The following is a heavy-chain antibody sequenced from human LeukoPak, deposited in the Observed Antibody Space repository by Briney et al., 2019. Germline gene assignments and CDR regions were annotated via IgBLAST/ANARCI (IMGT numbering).Heavy chain of an antibody. D-gene: IGHD3-22*01. J-gene: IGHJ4*02. CDR2: IWFDGSNK. Sequence: PGGTLRLSCAASGFTFSSYGMHWVRHAPGTGLEWVSVIWFDGSNKYYADSVKGRFTISRDNSKNTLYLQMNSLRAEDTAVYYCAKDGGVVVIGDELDYWGQGTLVTVSS. V-gene: IGHV3-33*06. CDR3: AKDGGVVVIGDELDY. CDR1: GFTFSSYG.